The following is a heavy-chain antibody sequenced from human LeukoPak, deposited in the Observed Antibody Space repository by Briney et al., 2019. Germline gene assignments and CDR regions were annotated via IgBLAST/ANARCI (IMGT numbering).Heavy chain of an antibody. V-gene: IGHV4-59*01. J-gene: IGHJ4*02. D-gene: IGHD3-10*01. CDR1: GGSISSYY. CDR3: ARASHYGSGLDY. Sequence: SETLSLTCTVSGGSISSYYWSWIRQPPGKGLEWIGYIYYSGSTNYNPSLKSRVTISVDTSKNQFSLKLSSVTAADTAVYYCARASHYGSGLDYWGQGTLVTVSS. CDR2: IYYSGST.